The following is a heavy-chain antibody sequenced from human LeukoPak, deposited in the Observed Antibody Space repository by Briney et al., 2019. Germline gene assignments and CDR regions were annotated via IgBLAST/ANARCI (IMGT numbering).Heavy chain of an antibody. D-gene: IGHD1-1*01. V-gene: IGHV3-20*04. CDR3: ARVTGTGYYYYYMDV. CDR1: GFTFDDYG. CDR2: INWNGGST. Sequence: GGSLRLSCAASGFTFDDYGMSWVRQAPGKGLEWVSGINWNGGSTGYADSVKGRFTISRDNAKNSLYLQMNSLRAEDTALYYCARVTGTGYYYYYMDVWGEGTTVTVSS. J-gene: IGHJ6*03.